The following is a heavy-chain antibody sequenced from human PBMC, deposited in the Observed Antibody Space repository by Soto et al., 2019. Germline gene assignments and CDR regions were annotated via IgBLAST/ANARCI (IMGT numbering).Heavy chain of an antibody. CDR1: GCTFSSYA. J-gene: IGHJ6*04. D-gene: IGHD2-2*01. Sequence: SVKVSCKASGCTFSSYAISWVRQAPGQGLEWMGGIIPIFGTANYAQKFQGRVTITADKSTSTAYMELSSLRSEDTAVYYCASGVLVPAALHDYGMDVWGKGAXVTVSS. V-gene: IGHV1-69*06. CDR3: ASGVLVPAALHDYGMDV. CDR2: IIPIFGTA.